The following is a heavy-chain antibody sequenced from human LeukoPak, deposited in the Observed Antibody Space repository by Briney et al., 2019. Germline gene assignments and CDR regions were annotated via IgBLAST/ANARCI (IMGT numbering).Heavy chain of an antibody. CDR1: GFTVSGNY. CDR3: AREEMTTVTASYYFFALDV. V-gene: IGHV3-66*02. D-gene: IGHD4-11*01. Sequence: GGSLRLSCEASGFTVSGNYMTWVRQAPGKGLEWLSVMYSGGITYHADSVKGRFTISRDNSKNTLYLQMNSLRPDDTAVYYCAREEMTTVTASYYFFALDVWGQGATVTVSS. J-gene: IGHJ6*02. CDR2: MYSGGIT.